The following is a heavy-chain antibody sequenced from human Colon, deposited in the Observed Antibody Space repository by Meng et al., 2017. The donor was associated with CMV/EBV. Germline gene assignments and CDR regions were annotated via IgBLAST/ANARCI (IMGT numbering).Heavy chain of an antibody. CDR2: IKQDGSEE. J-gene: IGHJ4*02. Sequence: GGSLRLSCAASGFTFSSYWMSWVRQAPGKGLEWVANIKQDGSEEYYVDSVKGRFTISRDNAKNSLYLQMNSLSAEDTAVYYCAREDIVATEYYFDYWGQGTLVTVSS. CDR1: GFTFSSYW. D-gene: IGHD5-12*01. CDR3: AREDIVATEYYFDY. V-gene: IGHV3-7*01.